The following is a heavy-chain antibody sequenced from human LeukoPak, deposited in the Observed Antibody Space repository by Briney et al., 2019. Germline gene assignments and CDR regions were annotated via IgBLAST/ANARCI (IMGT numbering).Heavy chain of an antibody. J-gene: IGHJ3*02. D-gene: IGHD3-10*01. CDR1: GYTFTNYG. CDR3: ARRSMVRGVIIVKGDDAFDI. CDR2: ISGYNGNT. V-gene: IGHV1-18*01. Sequence: GASVKVSCKASGYTFTNYGISWVRQAPGQGLEWMGWISGYNGNTDYAQKIQGRVTMTTDTSTRTAYMELRSLRADDTAVYYCARRSMVRGVIIVKGDDAFDIWGQGTVVTVSS.